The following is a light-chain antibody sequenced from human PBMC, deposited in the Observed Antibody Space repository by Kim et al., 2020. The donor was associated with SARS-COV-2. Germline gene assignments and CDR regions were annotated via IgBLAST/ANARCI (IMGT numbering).Light chain of an antibody. Sequence: GKADRITCGGNNIGSKSVHWYQQKPGQAPVLVIYYDSDRPSGIPERFSGSNSGNTATLTISRVEAGDEADYYCQVWDSSSDHHVVFGGGTKLTVL. CDR3: QVWDSSSDHHVV. CDR1: NIGSKS. CDR2: YDS. J-gene: IGLJ2*01. V-gene: IGLV3-21*04.